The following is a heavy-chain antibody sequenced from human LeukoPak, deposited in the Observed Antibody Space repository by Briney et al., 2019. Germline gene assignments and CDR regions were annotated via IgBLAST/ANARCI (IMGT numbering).Heavy chain of an antibody. D-gene: IGHD2-2*01. J-gene: IGHJ6*02. V-gene: IGHV3-74*01. CDR3: ARGTRRYYYGMDV. CDR2: INTDGSST. Sequence: PGGSLRLSCAASGFTFSSYWMQWVRQAPGKGLVWVSRINTDGSSTTYADSVKGRFTISRDNAKNTLYLQMNSLRAEDTAVYCCARGTRRYYYGMDVWGQGTTVTVSS. CDR1: GFTFSSYW.